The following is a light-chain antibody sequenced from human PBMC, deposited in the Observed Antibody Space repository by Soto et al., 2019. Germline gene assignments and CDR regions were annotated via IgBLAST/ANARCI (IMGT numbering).Light chain of an antibody. Sequence: QSVLTQPPSASGTPGQRVTISCSGSSSNIGSNYVYWYQQLPGTVPQLLIYRNSERPSGVPDRFSGSKSGTSASLAISGLRSEDEADYYCAAWDDSLSGVVFGGGTQPTVL. J-gene: IGLJ2*01. CDR2: RNS. V-gene: IGLV1-47*01. CDR3: AAWDDSLSGVV. CDR1: SSNIGSNY.